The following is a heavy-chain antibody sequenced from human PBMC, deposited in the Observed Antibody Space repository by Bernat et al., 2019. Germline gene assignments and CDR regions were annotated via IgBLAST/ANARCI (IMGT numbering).Heavy chain of an antibody. CDR1: GFTFSSYW. D-gene: IGHD2-21*02. V-gene: IGHV3-7*01. Sequence: EVQLVESGGGLVQPGGSLRLSCAASGFTFSSYWMSWVRQAPGKGLEWVANIKQDGSEKYYVDSVKGRFTISRDNAKNSLYLQMNSLRAEDTAVYYCARDFCGGDCSGNPPDKYWGQGTLVTVSS. CDR3: ARDFCGGDCSGNPPDKY. J-gene: IGHJ4*02. CDR2: IKQDGSEK.